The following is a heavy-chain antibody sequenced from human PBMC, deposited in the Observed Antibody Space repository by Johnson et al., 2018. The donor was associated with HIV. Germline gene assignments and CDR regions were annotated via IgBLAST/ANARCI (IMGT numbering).Heavy chain of an antibody. J-gene: IGHJ3*02. CDR3: ARERPSERAGFDI. CDR2: ISYDGSNK. D-gene: IGHD6-25*01. CDR1: GFSFSDFA. Sequence: VQLLESGGGLVQPGGSLRLSCAASGFSFSDFAIHWVRQAPGKGLEWVAVISYDGSNKYYADSVKGRFTISRDSAKNTLYLQMNSLRAEDTAVYYCARERPSERAGFDIWGQGTMVTVSS. V-gene: IGHV3-30-3*01.